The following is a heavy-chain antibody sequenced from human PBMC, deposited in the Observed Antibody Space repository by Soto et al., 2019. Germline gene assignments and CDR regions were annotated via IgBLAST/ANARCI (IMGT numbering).Heavy chain of an antibody. D-gene: IGHD2-2*01. V-gene: IGHV4-31*03. J-gene: IGHJ5*02. CDR1: GGSISSGGYY. CDR3: ARGGCSSTSCPNWFDP. CDR2: TYYSGNT. Sequence: SETLSLTCTVSGGSISSGGYYWNWIRQHPGKGLEWIGYTYYSGNTYYNPSLKSRVTMSVDTSKNQFSLKLSSVTAADTAVYYCARGGCSSTSCPNWFDPWGQGTPVTVSS.